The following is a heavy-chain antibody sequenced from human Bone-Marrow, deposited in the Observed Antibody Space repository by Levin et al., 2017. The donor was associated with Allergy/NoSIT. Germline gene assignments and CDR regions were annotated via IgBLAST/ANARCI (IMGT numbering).Heavy chain of an antibody. V-gene: IGHV1-58*02. CDR2: VVVDSGDT. J-gene: IGHJ3*02. Sequence: KISCRASGFSFSDSVIQWVRQARGQRPEWIGWVVVDSGDTDYAQKFEDRVTITRDMSTSTAYMELYSLRSEDTAVYYCVADLAVAVHDVFDIWGQGTMVTVSS. CDR3: VADLAVAVHDVFDI. CDR1: GFSFSDSV. D-gene: IGHD6-19*01.